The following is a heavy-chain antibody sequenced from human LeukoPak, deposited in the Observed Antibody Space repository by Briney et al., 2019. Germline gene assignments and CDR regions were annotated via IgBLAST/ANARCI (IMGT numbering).Heavy chain of an antibody. V-gene: IGHV3-23*01. J-gene: IGHJ6*02. CDR1: GFTFSSYA. Sequence: PGGSLRLSCAASGFTFSSYAMSWVRQAPGKGLEWVSAISGSGGSTYYADSVKGRFTISRDNSKNTLYLQMNSLRAEDTAVYYCAKAVVTDCSGGSCYGYYYYYGMDVWGQGTTVTVSS. D-gene: IGHD2-15*01. CDR3: AKAVVTDCSGGSCYGYYYYYGMDV. CDR2: ISGSGGST.